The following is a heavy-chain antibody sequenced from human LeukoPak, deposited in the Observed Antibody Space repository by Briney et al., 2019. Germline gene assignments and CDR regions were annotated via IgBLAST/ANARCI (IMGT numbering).Heavy chain of an antibody. CDR2: INPNSGGT. D-gene: IGHD5-18*01. CDR1: GYTLTGYY. CDR3: AGRPDTAIVPIFDY. Sequence: ASVKVSCKAPGYTLTGYYLHWVRQAPGQGLEWMGWINPNSGGTNYAQKFQGRVTMTGDTSINTAYMELSRLSSDDTAIYYCAGRPDTAIVPIFDYWGQGTLVTVSS. J-gene: IGHJ4*02. V-gene: IGHV1-2*02.